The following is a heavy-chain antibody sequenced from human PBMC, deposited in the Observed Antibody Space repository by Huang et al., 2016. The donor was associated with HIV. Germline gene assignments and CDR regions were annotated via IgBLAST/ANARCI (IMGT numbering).Heavy chain of an antibody. V-gene: IGHV4-39*01. J-gene: IGHJ4*02. CDR2: IYYSGST. Sequence: QLQLQASGPGLVKPSETLSLTCTVSGGSISSSRYYWGWIRQPPGKGLEWIVSIYYSGSTYDNPSLKSRVTISVDTSKNQFSLKLSSVTAADTAVYYCARRGNIAVTGRRETHFDYWGQGTLVTVSS. D-gene: IGHD6-19*01. CDR3: ARRGNIAVTGRRETHFDY. CDR1: GGSISSSRYY.